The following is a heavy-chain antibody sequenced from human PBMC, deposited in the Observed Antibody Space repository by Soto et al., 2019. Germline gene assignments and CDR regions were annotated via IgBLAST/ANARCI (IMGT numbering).Heavy chain of an antibody. D-gene: IGHD2-8*02. CDR2: INTSDTQN. CDR3: SRHIYVSYTGPNFQHYIDF. CDR1: GYRSAGYV. V-gene: IGHV5-10-1*01. J-gene: IGHJ4*02. Sequence: GESLQISCKGSGYRSAGYVITGVRQKPGKGLEWEGRINTSDTQNYYSQSSRGHVTITATNAITTVFLQWINLRASDTAMYYCSRHIYVSYTGPNFQHYIDFWGQGTPVTVSS.